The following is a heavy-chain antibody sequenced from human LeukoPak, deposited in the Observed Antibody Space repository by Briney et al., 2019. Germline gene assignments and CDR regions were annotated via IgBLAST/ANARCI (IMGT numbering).Heavy chain of an antibody. D-gene: IGHD2-15*01. CDR3: ARAPTRHLLGRDAFDL. CDR2: INPLNGNT. V-gene: IGHV1-18*01. CDR1: GYTLTNYG. J-gene: IGHJ3*01. Sequence: ASVKVSCKASGYTLTNYGLHWVRQAPGQGPEWMGWINPLNGNTNNAQKFQARVTMTTDTSTNTAYMQVRSLRSDDTAVYYCARAPTRHLLGRDAFDLWGQGTMVIVST.